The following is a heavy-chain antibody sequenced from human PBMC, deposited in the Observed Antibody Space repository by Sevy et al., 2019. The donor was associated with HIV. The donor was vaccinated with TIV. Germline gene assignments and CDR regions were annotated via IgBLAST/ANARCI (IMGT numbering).Heavy chain of an antibody. Sequence: GESLKISCAASGFTFSSYWMSWVRQAPGKGLEWVANIKQDGSEKYYVDSVMGRFTISRDNAKNSLYLQMNSLRAEDTAVYYCARRPDPRYDFWSGYPRLYYGMDVWGQGTTVTVSS. J-gene: IGHJ6*02. V-gene: IGHV3-7*03. CDR2: IKQDGSEK. CDR1: GFTFSSYW. CDR3: ARRPDPRYDFWSGYPRLYYGMDV. D-gene: IGHD3-3*01.